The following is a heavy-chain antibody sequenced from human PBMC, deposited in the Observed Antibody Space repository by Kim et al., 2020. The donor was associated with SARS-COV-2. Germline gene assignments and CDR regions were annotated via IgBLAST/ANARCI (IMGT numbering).Heavy chain of an antibody. Sequence: GGSLRLSCAASGFTLSSYAMHWVRQAPGKGLEWVAVISYDGNQYYADSVKGRFTVSRDNPKNTLYLQMNSLRVEDTAMYYCARDREGGYNYLFDYWGQGTLVTVSS. J-gene: IGHJ4*02. CDR3: ARDREGGYNYLFDY. CDR1: GFTLSSYA. D-gene: IGHD5-18*01. V-gene: IGHV3-30*04. CDR2: ISYDGNQ.